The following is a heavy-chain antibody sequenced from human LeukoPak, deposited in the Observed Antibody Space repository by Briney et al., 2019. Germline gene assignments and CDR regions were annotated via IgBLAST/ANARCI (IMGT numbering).Heavy chain of an antibody. Sequence: GGSLRLSCAASGLTVTSNHISWVRQAPGKGLEWVSLIKSDGTTEYADSVKGRFTISRDNSKNTLFLQMNSLRVEDTAVYYCARLRRGYWGRGTPVTVSS. CDR2: IKSDGTT. CDR1: GLTVTSNH. CDR3: ARLRRGY. V-gene: IGHV3-53*01. J-gene: IGHJ4*02.